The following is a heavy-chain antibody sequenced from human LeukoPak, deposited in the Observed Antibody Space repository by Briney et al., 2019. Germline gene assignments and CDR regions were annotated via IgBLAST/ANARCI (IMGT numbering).Heavy chain of an antibody. CDR3: VTTWGDY. Sequence: GGSLRLSCAVSVFTFSNHWMYWDRQVPGKGLVCVSAIKTDGTITNYADSVKGRFTISRDNAKNTLYLQMNGLRAEDTAIYYCVTTWGDYWGQGTLVTVSS. CDR1: VFTFSNHW. J-gene: IGHJ4*02. CDR2: IKTDGTIT. V-gene: IGHV3-74*01. D-gene: IGHD3-16*01.